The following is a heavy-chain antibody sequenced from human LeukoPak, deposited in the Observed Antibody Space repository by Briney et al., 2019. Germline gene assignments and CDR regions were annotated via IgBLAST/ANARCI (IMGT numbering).Heavy chain of an antibody. J-gene: IGHJ6*03. D-gene: IGHD6-19*01. CDR3: AKDATAVPGTVYMDV. V-gene: IGHV3-48*03. CDR2: IDISGNTI. CDR1: GFSFSDYE. Sequence: PGGSLRLSCAASGFSFSDYEMNWVRQAPGKGLEWVSHIDISGNTIHYAYSVEGRVTISRDNDKNSVYLQMSSLRDEDTALYYCAKDATAVPGTVYMDVWGKGTTVTVSS.